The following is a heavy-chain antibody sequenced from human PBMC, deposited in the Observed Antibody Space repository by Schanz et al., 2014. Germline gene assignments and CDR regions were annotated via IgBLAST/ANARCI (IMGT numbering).Heavy chain of an antibody. Sequence: QVQLVQSGAEMKKPGSSVKVSCKASGGTYNNYALSWVRQAPGQGLEWMGRFVPRLRVALYAQNFRGRVTITADTSTSTAYMELSSLRSEDTAVYYCATCSGGTCHAKPVLDNGGQGTLVTVSS. CDR1: GGTYNNYA. CDR2: FVPRLRVA. D-gene: IGHD2-15*01. J-gene: IGHJ4*02. CDR3: ATCSGGTCHAKPVLDN. V-gene: IGHV1-69*04.